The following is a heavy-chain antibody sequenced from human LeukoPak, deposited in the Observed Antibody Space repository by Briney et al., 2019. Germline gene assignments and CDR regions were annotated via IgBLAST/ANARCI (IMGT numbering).Heavy chain of an antibody. CDR1: GGSFSGYY. D-gene: IGHD3-10*01. J-gene: IGHJ4*02. CDR3: ARGGKINYYGSGSYRGYFDY. CDR2: INHSGST. Sequence: SETLSLTCAVYGGSFSGYYWSWIRQPPGKGLEWIGEINHSGSTNYNPSLKSRVTISVDTSKNKFSLKLSSVTAADTAVYYCARGGKINYYGSGSYRGYFDYWGQGTLVTVSS. V-gene: IGHV4-34*01.